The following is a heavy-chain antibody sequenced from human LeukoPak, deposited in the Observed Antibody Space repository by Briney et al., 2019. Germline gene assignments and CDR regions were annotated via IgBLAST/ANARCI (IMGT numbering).Heavy chain of an antibody. CDR2: INHSGST. V-gene: IGHV4-34*01. CDR1: AGSFSDSY. CDR3: ARGSRYCSSISCYRYYYAMDV. Sequence: PSETLSLTCAVYAGSFSDSYWSWIRQPPGKGLEGIGEINHSGSTNFKSSLKSRVTISVDTSKNQFSLKLSSVTAADTAVYFCARGSRYCSSISCYRYYYAMDVWGQGTTVTVSS. D-gene: IGHD2-2*02. J-gene: IGHJ6*02.